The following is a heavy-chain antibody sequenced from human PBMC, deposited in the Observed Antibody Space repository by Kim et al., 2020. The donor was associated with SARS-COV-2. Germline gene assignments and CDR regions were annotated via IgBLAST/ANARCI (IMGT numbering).Heavy chain of an antibody. CDR3: TTLLRYFDWLAVKYYYYGMDV. D-gene: IGHD3-9*01. J-gene: IGHJ6*02. Sequence: GGSLRLSCAASGFTFSNAWMNWVRQAPGKGLEWVGRIKSKTDGGTTDYAAPVKGRFTISRDDSKNTLYLQMNSLKTEDTAVYYCTTLLRYFDWLAVKYYYYGMDVWGQGTTVTVSS. CDR2: IKSKTDGGTT. V-gene: IGHV3-15*01. CDR1: GFTFSNAW.